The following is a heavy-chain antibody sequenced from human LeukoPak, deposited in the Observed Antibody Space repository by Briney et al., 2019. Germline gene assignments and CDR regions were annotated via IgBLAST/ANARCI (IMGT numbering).Heavy chain of an antibody. CDR1: GGSISSGGYS. D-gene: IGHD5-18*01. CDR3: ARTTLYSYGSDY. Sequence: PSQTLSLTCAVSGGSISSGGYSWSWIRQPPGKGLEWIGYIYHSGSTYYNPSLKSRVTISVDTSKNQFSLKLSSVTAADTAVYYCARTTLYSYGSDYWGQGTLVTVSS. V-gene: IGHV4-30-2*02. CDR2: IYHSGST. J-gene: IGHJ4*02.